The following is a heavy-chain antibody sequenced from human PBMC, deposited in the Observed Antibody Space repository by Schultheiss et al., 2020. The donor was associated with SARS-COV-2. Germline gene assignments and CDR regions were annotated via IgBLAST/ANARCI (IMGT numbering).Heavy chain of an antibody. CDR1: GFTFSSYA. CDR3: VKDLGYDSSGYYVFDY. J-gene: IGHJ4*02. V-gene: IGHV3-30-3*01. Sequence: GGSLRLSCAASGFTFSSYAMHWVRQAPGKGLEWVAVISYDGSNKYYADSVKGRFTISRDNAKNTLYLQMTSLRAEDTALYYCVKDLGYDSSGYYVFDYWGQGTLVTVSS. CDR2: ISYDGSNK. D-gene: IGHD3-22*01.